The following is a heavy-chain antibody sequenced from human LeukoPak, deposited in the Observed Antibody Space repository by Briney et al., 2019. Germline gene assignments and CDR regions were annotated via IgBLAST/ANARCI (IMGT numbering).Heavy chain of an antibody. D-gene: IGHD3-16*01. J-gene: IGHJ4*02. CDR1: GFTFDDYA. V-gene: IGHV3-9*01. Sequence: GRSLRLSCAASGFTFDDYAMHWVRQAPGKGLEWVSGISWNSGSIGYADSVKGRFTISRDNAKNSLYLQMNSLRAEDTALYYCAKGGPTLWGDDFDYWGQGTLVTVSS. CDR2: ISWNSGSI. CDR3: AKGGPTLWGDDFDY.